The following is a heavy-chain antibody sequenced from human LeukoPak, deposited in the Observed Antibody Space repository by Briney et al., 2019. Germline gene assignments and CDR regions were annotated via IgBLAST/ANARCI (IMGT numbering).Heavy chain of an antibody. CDR3: ARDRSGGVWSGFFDY. J-gene: IGHJ4*02. D-gene: IGHD3/OR15-3a*01. Sequence: GGSLRLSCAASGFTFSSYGMHWVRQAPGQGLELVAVIWYDGSNKYYADSVKGRFTISRDNSKNTLYLQMNSLRAEDTAVYYCARDRSGGVWSGFFDYWGQGTLVTVSS. V-gene: IGHV3-33*01. CDR1: GFTFSSYG. CDR2: IWYDGSNK.